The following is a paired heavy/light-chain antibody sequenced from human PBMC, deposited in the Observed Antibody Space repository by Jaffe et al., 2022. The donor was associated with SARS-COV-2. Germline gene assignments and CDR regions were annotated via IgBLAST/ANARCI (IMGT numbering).Heavy chain of an antibody. CDR1: GDSISSSSYY. CDR2: IYNSGTT. Sequence: QLQLQESGPGLVKTSETLSLTCTVSGDSISSSSYYWGWIRQPPGKGLEWIGNIYNSGTTYYNPSLKSRVTISVDTSKNQFSLKLSSVTAADTAVYYCGRGSLGRFDYWGQGTRVTVSS. J-gene: IGHJ4*02. V-gene: IGHV4-39*01. CDR3: GRGSLGRFDY.
Light chain of an antibody. Sequence: DIQMTQSPSTLSASVGDRVTITCRASQNIGSWLAWYQQKPGKAPKRLIYKASSLESGVPSRFSGSGYGTEFSLTISSLQPDDFATYYCQQFNSYSWTFGQGTKVEIK. CDR1: QNIGSW. CDR2: KAS. V-gene: IGKV1-5*03. J-gene: IGKJ1*01. CDR3: QQFNSYSWT.